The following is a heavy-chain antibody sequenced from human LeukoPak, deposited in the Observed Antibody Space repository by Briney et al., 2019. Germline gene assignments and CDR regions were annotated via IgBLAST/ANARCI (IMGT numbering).Heavy chain of an antibody. CDR3: TRGSIAYYYMDV. J-gene: IGHJ6*03. CDR1: GDSINSSNYY. V-gene: IGHV4-61*01. D-gene: IGHD3-22*01. Sequence: PSETLSLTCTVSGDSINSSNYYWSWIRQPPGKGLEWIGNIYYSGSTNYNPSLKSRVTISVNTSKNQFSLKLSSVTAADTAVYYCTRGSIAYYYMDVWGKGTTVTISS. CDR2: IYYSGST.